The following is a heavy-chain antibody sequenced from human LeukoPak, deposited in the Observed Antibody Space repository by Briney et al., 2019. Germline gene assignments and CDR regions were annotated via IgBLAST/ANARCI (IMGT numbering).Heavy chain of an antibody. CDR2: ISSSSSYI. CDR3: ARLPGVGRSCLKDY. Sequence: GGSLRLSCAASGFTFSSYSMNWVRQAPGKGLEWVSSISSSSSYIYYADSVKGRFTISRDNAKNSLYLQMNSLRAEDTAVYYCARLPGVGRSCLKDYWGQGTLVTVSS. J-gene: IGHJ4*02. D-gene: IGHD6-13*01. V-gene: IGHV3-21*01. CDR1: GFTFSSYS.